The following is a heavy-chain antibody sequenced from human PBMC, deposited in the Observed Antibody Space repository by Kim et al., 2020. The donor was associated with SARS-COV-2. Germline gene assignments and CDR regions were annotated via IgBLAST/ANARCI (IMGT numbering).Heavy chain of an antibody. J-gene: IGHJ5*02. D-gene: IGHD6-6*01. CDR1: GFTFSDYY. CDR3: ARDPNNSAAARGNWFDP. V-gene: IGHV3-11*06. CDR2: ISSSSSYT. Sequence: GGSLRLSCAASGFTFSDYYMSWIRQAPGKGLEWVSYISSSSSYTNYADSVKGRFTISRDNAKNSLYLQMNSLRAEDTAVYYCARDPNNSAAARGNWFDPWGQGTLVTVSS.